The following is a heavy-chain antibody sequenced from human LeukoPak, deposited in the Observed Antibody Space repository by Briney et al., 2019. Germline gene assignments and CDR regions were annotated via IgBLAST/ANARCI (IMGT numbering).Heavy chain of an antibody. D-gene: IGHD1-14*01. J-gene: IGHJ6*02. CDR3: AKVINPYYYYGMDV. V-gene: IGHV3-30*18. CDR1: GFTFSSYG. Sequence: GGSLRLSCAASGFTFSSYGMHWVRQAPGKGLEWVAVISYDGSNKYYADSVKGRFTISRDNSKNTLYLQMNSLRAEDTAVYYCAKVINPYYYYGMDVWGQGTTVTVSS. CDR2: ISYDGSNK.